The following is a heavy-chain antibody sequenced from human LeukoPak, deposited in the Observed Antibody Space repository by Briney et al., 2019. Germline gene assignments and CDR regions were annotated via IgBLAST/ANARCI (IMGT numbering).Heavy chain of an antibody. V-gene: IGHV3-15*01. Sequence: GGSLRLSCTTSGFTFSNALMSWVRQDPGKGLEWVARIKSDTDGGTTDYGAPVKGRFTISRDDSKNTLYLQMNSLTTEDTAVYYCTTDSSAAPGTVFAFDIWGQGTMVTVSS. J-gene: IGHJ3*02. CDR1: GFTFSNAL. D-gene: IGHD6-13*01. CDR2: IKSDTDGGTT. CDR3: TTDSSAAPGTVFAFDI.